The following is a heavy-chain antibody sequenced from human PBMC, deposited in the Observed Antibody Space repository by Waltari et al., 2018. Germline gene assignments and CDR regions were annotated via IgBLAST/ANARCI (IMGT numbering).Heavy chain of an antibody. CDR3: AKDLGAVAGSFGY. CDR1: GFTFSSYG. J-gene: IGHJ4*02. V-gene: IGHV3-30*18. D-gene: IGHD6-19*01. CDR2: ISYDGSNK. Sequence: QVQLVESGGGLVKPGGSLRLSCAASGFTFSSYGMHWVRQAPGKGLEWVAVISYDGSNKYYADSVKGRFTISRDNSKNTLYLQMNSLRAEDTAVYYCAKDLGAVAGSFGYWGQGTLVTVSS.